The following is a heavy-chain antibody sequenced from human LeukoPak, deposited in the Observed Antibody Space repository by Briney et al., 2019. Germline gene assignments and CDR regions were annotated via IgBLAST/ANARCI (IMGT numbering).Heavy chain of an antibody. D-gene: IGHD6-19*01. CDR3: TRHATGGQWLDPIEL. CDR2: VHYSGNT. J-gene: IGHJ3*01. Sequence: SETLSLTCSVCSGSISSYDWSWIRQPPGKGLEWIGYVHYSGNTNYNPSLKSRVAMSVDTSKNQFSLKLISVTAADTAVYYCTRHATGGQWLDPIELWGQGTMVTVSS. V-gene: IGHV4-59*08. CDR1: SGSISSYD.